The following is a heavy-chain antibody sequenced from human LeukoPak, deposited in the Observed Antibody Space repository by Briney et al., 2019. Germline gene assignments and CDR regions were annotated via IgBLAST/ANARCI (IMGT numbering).Heavy chain of an antibody. CDR1: GGTFSSYA. CDR2: IIPIFGTA. V-gene: IGHV1-69*05. Sequence: GASVKVSCKASGGTFSSYAISWVRQAPGQGLEWMGGIIPIFGTANYAQKFQGRVTITTDESTSTAYMELSSLRSKDTAVYYCARGPRARGSGWKSYYYYYMDVWGKGTTVTVSS. D-gene: IGHD6-19*01. J-gene: IGHJ6*03. CDR3: ARGPRARGSGWKSYYYYYMDV.